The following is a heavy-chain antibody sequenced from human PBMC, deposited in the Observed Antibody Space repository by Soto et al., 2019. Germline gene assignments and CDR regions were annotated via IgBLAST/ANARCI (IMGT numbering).Heavy chain of an antibody. V-gene: IGHV1-69*11. Sequence: QVQLVQSGAEVKKPGSSVKVSCKASGGTFSSYAISWVRQAPGQGLGWMGGIIPNLGTADYAQKFQGRVTITADESTSTAYMELSSLISEDTAVYYCALHYGSGSNYYYYGMDVWGQGTTVTVSS. CDR2: IIPNLGTA. CDR1: GGTFSSYA. D-gene: IGHD3-10*01. J-gene: IGHJ6*02. CDR3: ALHYGSGSNYYYYGMDV.